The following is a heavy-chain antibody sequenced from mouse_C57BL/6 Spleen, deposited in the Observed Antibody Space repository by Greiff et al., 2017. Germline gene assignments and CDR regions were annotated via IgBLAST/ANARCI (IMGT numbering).Heavy chain of an antibody. V-gene: IGHV1-82*01. CDR2: IYPGDGDT. CDR1: GYAFSSSW. J-gene: IGHJ2*01. CDR3: ARSDYGNYDFFDY. Sequence: VQGVESGPELVKPGASVKISCKASGYAFSSSWMNWVKQRPGKGLEWIGRIYPGDGDTNYNGKFKGKATLTADKSSSTAYMQLSSLTSEDSAVYFCARSDYGNYDFFDYWGQGTTLTVSS. D-gene: IGHD2-1*01.